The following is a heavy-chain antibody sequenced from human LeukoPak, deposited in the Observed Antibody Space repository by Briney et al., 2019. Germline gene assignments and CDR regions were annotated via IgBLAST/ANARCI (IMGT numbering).Heavy chain of an antibody. D-gene: IGHD5-18*01. J-gene: IGHJ1*01. CDR3: AHTPPGRTQLWLRYFQH. Sequence: SGPTLVNPTQTLXLTCTFSGFSLSTVGVGVGWVRQPPGKALEWLALIYWDDDKRYSPSLKTRLTITKDTSKNQVVLTMTNMDPVDTATYYCAHTPPGRTQLWLRYFQHWGQGTLVTVSS. V-gene: IGHV2-5*02. CDR2: IYWDDDK. CDR1: GFSLSTVGVG.